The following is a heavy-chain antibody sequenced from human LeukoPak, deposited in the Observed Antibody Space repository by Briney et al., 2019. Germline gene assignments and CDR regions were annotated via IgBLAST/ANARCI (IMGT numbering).Heavy chain of an antibody. CDR1: GGSITSSTYH. Sequence: SETLSLTCSVSGGSITSSTYHWGWIRQPPGKGLEWIGNLYYSGSTYYNPSLKSRVTISVDTSKSQFSLKLSSVTAADTAVYYCASRHTGLGRSDSWGQGTLVTVSS. CDR3: ASRHTGLGRSDS. D-gene: IGHD3-10*01. V-gene: IGHV4-39*01. CDR2: LYYSGST. J-gene: IGHJ4*02.